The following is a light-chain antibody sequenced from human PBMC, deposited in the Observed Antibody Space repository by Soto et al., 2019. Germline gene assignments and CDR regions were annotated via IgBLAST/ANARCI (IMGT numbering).Light chain of an antibody. CDR1: SSDVGGYNY. J-gene: IGLJ1*01. CDR3: SSFSSSSTPYV. CDR2: EVN. Sequence: QSVLTQPASVSGSPGQSITISCTGTSSDVGGYNYVSWYQQHPGTAPKLMIFEVNGRPSGVSDRFSGSKSGNTASLTISGLQPEDEADYYCSSFSSSSTPYVFGTGTKSPS. V-gene: IGLV2-14*01.